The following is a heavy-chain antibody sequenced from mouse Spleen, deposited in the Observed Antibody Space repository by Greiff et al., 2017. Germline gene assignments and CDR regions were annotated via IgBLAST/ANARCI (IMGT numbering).Heavy chain of an antibody. Sequence: EVKLVESGGGLVKRGGSLKLSCAASGFTFSSYAMSWVRQTPEKRLEWVATISSGGGNTYYPDSVKGRFTISRDNAKNTLYLQMSSLKSEDTAMYYCARRGLLDAMDYWGQGTSVTVSS. D-gene: IGHD2-1*01. CDR1: GFTFSSYA. J-gene: IGHJ4*01. CDR2: ISSGGGNT. CDR3: ARRGLLDAMDY. V-gene: IGHV5-9*04.